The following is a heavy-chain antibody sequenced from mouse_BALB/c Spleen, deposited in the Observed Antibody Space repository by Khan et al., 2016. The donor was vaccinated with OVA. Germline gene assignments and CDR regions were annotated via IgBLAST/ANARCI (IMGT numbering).Heavy chain of an antibody. Sequence: QIQLVQSGPELKKPGETVKFSCKASGYTFTNYGMNWVKQAPGKGLKWMGWINTYTGAPTYADDFKGRFAFSLETSASTAYLQINNLKNEDTATYFCARVGYNGTMDYWGQGTSVTVSS. CDR1: GYTFTNYG. CDR3: ARVGYNGTMDY. CDR2: INTYTGAP. J-gene: IGHJ4*01. D-gene: IGHD2-14*01. V-gene: IGHV9-3-1*01.